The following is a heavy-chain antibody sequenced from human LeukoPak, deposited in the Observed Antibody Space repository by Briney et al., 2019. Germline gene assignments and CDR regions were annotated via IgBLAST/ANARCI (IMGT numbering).Heavy chain of an antibody. CDR1: GFTFTRYV. CDR2: ISGSGET. D-gene: IGHD4-17*01. Sequence: GGSLRPSCAASGFTFTRYVMNWVRQAPGKGLEWVSRISGSGETFYADFVKGRFTISRDSPKSTLSLQMTSLRAEDTAVYYCAKTAHGDYGMDVWGQGTTVSVSS. J-gene: IGHJ6*02. CDR3: AKTAHGDYGMDV. V-gene: IGHV3-23*01.